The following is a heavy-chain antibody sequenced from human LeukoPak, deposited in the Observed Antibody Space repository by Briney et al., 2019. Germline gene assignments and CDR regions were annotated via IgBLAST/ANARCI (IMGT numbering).Heavy chain of an antibody. CDR1: GVSIISTNSY. CDR3: RKKRGDLAKEINY. V-gene: IGHV4-39*07. Sequence: SETLSLTCTVSGVSIISTNSYWGWIRQSPRTGLEWIGNIYSSGRTYYNPSLKSRVTISIDMSENQFSLKLTSVTAAGTAVYSWRKKRGDLAKEINYWGKGTLFPAS. CDR2: IYSSGRT. J-gene: IGHJ4*02. D-gene: IGHD2-21*01.